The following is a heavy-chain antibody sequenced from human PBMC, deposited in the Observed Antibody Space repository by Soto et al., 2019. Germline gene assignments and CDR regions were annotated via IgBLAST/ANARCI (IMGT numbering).Heavy chain of an antibody. D-gene: IGHD3-10*01. V-gene: IGHV4-39*01. J-gene: IGHJ4*02. CDR2: IYYSGST. Sequence: QLQLQESGPGLVKPSETLSLTCTVSGGSISSSSYYWGWIRQPPGKGLEWIGSIYYSGSTYYNPSLKSRVTISVDTSKNQFSLKLSSVTAADTAVYYCASRTMVRGRDYWGQGTLVTVSS. CDR3: ASRTMVRGRDY. CDR1: GGSISSSSYY.